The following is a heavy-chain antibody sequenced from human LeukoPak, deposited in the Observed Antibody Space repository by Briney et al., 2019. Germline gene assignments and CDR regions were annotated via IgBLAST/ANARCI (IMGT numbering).Heavy chain of an antibody. D-gene: IGHD2-2*01. V-gene: IGHV1-69*13. CDR2: IIPTFGTA. J-gene: IGHJ6*03. CDR1: GGTFSSYA. CDR3: ARDGCSSSSCYRDGYYYYYYKDV. Sequence: SVKVSCKASGGTFSSYAISWVRQAPGQGLEWMGGIIPTFGTANYAQKFQGRVTITADESTSTAYMELSSLRSEDTAVYYCARDGCSSSSCYRDGYYYYYYKDVWGKGTTVTVSS.